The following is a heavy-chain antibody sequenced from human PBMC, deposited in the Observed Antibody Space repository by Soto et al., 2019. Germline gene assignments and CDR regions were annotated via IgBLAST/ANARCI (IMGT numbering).Heavy chain of an antibody. CDR3: ARDVWSRASGPPDS. Sequence: GGSLRLSCPASGFSFDYYAMHWVRQAPGKGLEWVTGISWNSGTIGYADSVKGRFTISRDNAKNSLYLQMNSLRAEDTALYYCARDVWSRASGPPDSWGQGTLVTVSS. D-gene: IGHD3-10*01. J-gene: IGHJ4*02. CDR1: GFSFDYYA. V-gene: IGHV3-9*01. CDR2: ISWNSGTI.